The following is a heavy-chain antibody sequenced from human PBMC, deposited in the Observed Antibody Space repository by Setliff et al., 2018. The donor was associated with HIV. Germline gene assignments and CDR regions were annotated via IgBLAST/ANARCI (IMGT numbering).Heavy chain of an antibody. CDR3: ATPVTSRGYYYMDV. CDR2: IYHSGST. J-gene: IGHJ6*03. Sequence: SETLSLTCVVSGYSISSGYYWGWIRQPPGKGLEWIGSIYHSGSTYYNPSLKSRLTISIDTSKNQFSLKLSSVTAADTAVYYCATPVTSRGYYYMDVWGKGTTVTVSS. D-gene: IGHD4-17*01. CDR1: GYSISSGYY. V-gene: IGHV4-38-2*01.